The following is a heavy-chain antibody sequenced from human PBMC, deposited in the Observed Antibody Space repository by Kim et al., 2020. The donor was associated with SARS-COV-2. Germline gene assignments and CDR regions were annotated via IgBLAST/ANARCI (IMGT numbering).Heavy chain of an antibody. CDR2: IYYSGST. V-gene: IGHV4-59*01. CDR1: GGSISSYY. J-gene: IGHJ6*02. D-gene: IGHD3-10*01. Sequence: SETLSLTCTVSGGSISSYYWSWIRQPPGKGLEWIGYIYYSGSTNYNPSLKSRVTISVDTSKNQFSLKLSSVTAADTAVYYCAREGVWFGEYEIHYGMDVWGQGTTVTVSS. CDR3: AREGVWFGEYEIHYGMDV.